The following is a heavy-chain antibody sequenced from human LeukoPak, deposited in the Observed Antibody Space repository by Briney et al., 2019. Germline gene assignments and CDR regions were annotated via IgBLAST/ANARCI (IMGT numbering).Heavy chain of an antibody. CDR1: GGSISSGDYY. Sequence: PSETLSLTCTVSGGSISSGDYYGSWIRQPPGKGLEWIGYIYYSGSTYYNPSLKSRVTISVDTSKNQFSLKLSSVTAADTAVYYCARENIQLWSNFDYWGQGTLVTVSS. V-gene: IGHV4-30-4*01. J-gene: IGHJ4*02. D-gene: IGHD5-18*01. CDR2: IYYSGST. CDR3: ARENIQLWSNFDY.